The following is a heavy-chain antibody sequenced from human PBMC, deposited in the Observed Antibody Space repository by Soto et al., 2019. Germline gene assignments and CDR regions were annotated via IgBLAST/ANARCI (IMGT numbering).Heavy chain of an antibody. CDR1: GGSISSGDYY. D-gene: IGHD3-3*01. V-gene: IGHV4-30-4*01. J-gene: IGHJ5*02. CDR2: IYYSGST. Sequence: PSETLSLTCTVSGGSISSGDYYWSWIRQPPGKGLEWIGYIYYSGSTYYNPSLKSRVTISVDTSKNQFSLKLSSVTAADTAVYYGAGAPTWSNDWFDPWGQGTLVTVSS. CDR3: AGAPTWSNDWFDP.